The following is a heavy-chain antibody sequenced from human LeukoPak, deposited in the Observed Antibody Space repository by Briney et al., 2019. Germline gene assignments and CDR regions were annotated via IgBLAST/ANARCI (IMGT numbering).Heavy chain of an antibody. D-gene: IGHD2-2*01. J-gene: IGHJ4*02. CDR2: INSDGRRT. CDR3: AKVNWCSATCADA. V-gene: IGHV3-23*01. Sequence: GSLRLSCAASGFAFSNDDLNWVRQAPGKGLEWVSSINSDGRRTYYAGSVKGRFTISRDNSKSTLSLQMNSLRAEDTAVYYCAKVNWCSATCADAWGQGTLVTVSS. CDR1: GFAFSNDD.